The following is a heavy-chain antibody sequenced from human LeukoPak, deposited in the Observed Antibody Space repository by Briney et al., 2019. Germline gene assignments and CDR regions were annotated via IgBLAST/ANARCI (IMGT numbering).Heavy chain of an antibody. CDR3: ARVIGIAAENWFDP. CDR1: GYTFTSYA. V-gene: IGHV1-69*05. Sequence: SVKVSCKSSGYTFTSYAISWVRQAPGQGLEWMGGIIPIFGTANYAQKFQGRVTITTDESTSTAYMELSSLRSEDTAVYYCARVIGIAAENWFDPWGQGTLVTVSS. D-gene: IGHD6-13*01. CDR2: IIPIFGTA. J-gene: IGHJ5*02.